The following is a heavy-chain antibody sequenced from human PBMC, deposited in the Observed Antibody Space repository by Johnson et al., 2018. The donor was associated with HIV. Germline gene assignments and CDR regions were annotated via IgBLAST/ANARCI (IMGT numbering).Heavy chain of an antibody. D-gene: IGHD6-19*01. V-gene: IGHV3-9*01. CDR1: GFTFDDYA. J-gene: IGHJ3*02. CDR2: ISWNSGSI. Sequence: VQLVESGGGVVRPGGSLRLSCAASGFTFDDYAMHWVRQAPGKGLEWVSGISWNSGSIGYADSVKGRFTISRDNSKNTLYLQMNSLRAEDTAVYYCAREGAVAGLGDAFDIWGQGTMVTVSS. CDR3: AREGAVAGLGDAFDI.